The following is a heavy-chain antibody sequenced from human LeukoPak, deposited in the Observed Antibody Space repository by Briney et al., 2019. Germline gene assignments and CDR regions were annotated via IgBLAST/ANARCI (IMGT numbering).Heavy chain of an antibody. CDR1: GFTFDDYG. Sequence: GGSLRLSCAASGFTFDDYGMSWARQAPGKGLEWVSGINWNGGSTGYADSVKGRFTISRDNAKNSLYLQMNSLRAEDTALYYCARAGCSSTSCRNWFDPWGQGTLVTVSS. CDR2: INWNGGST. D-gene: IGHD2-2*01. V-gene: IGHV3-20*04. CDR3: ARAGCSSTSCRNWFDP. J-gene: IGHJ5*02.